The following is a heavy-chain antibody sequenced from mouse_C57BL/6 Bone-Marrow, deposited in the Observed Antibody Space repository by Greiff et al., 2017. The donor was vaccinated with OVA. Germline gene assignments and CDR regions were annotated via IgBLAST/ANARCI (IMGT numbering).Heavy chain of an antibody. D-gene: IGHD2-3*01. Sequence: QVQLQQSGPELVRPGVSVQISCKGSGYTFTDYAMPWGKQSHAKNLEWIGVISTYYGDASYNQKFKDNATMTIDKSSSTAYMELARLTSEDSAVYYWARRGVTFDYWGQGTTLTVSS. CDR1: GYTFTDYA. J-gene: IGHJ2*01. V-gene: IGHV1-67*01. CDR2: ISTYYGDA. CDR3: ARRGVTFDY.